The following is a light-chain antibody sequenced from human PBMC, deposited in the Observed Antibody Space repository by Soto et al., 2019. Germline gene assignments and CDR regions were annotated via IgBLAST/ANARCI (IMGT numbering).Light chain of an antibody. CDR3: QQYNIYPWT. J-gene: IGKJ1*01. Sequence: DIQMTQSPSTLSASVGDRVTITCRASQNIINYLAWYQQKPGKAPKLLIYTASSLETGVPSRFSGSGSGTEFTLTVSSLKPDDFGTYYCQQYNIYPWTFGQGTKVEIK. CDR1: QNIINY. CDR2: TAS. V-gene: IGKV1-5*03.